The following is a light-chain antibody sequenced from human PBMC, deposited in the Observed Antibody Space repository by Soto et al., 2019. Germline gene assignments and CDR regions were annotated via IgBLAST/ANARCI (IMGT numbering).Light chain of an antibody. CDR3: LQDYNYPRT. CDR2: AAS. V-gene: IGKV1-6*01. CDR1: QAIRDD. Sequence: IQMTQSPSSLSASVGDRVTITCRASQAIRDDLAWYQQKPGKAPNLLIYAASNLQSGVPSRFSGSGSGTDFTLTISSLQPEDFATYSCLQDYNYPRTFGQGTKVDI. J-gene: IGKJ1*01.